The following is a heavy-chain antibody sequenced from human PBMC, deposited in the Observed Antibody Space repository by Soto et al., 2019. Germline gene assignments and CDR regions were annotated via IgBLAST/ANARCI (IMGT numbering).Heavy chain of an antibody. D-gene: IGHD5-18*01. J-gene: IGHJ6*02. V-gene: IGHV3-11*01. CDR2: ISSSGSTI. CDR3: ARDRIDTPMVTYHYYYGMDG. CDR1: GFTFSDYY. Sequence: QVQLVESGGGLVKPGGSLRLSCVASGFTFSDYYMSWIRQAPGKGLEWVSYISSSGSTIYYADSVKGRFTISRDNAKNSLYLQMNSLRAEDTAVYYCARDRIDTPMVTYHYYYGMDGWGQGTTVTVSS.